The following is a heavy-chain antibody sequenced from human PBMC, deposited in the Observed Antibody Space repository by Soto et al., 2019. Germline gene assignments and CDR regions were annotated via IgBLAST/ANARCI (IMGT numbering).Heavy chain of an antibody. J-gene: IGHJ6*02. V-gene: IGHV4-4*02. D-gene: IGHD3-16*01. CDR3: TRSTHAMNGGSHYMALDDDLVTGMDV. CDR1: GASITSGHW. Sequence: QVQLQESGPRLVRPSGALSLTCSVSGASITSGHWWTWVRQSPGKGLEWIGEISDRGSAYSNPSLKSRVILSVDTSQNQFSLRLTSVTAADTAIYYCTRSTHAMNGGSHYMALDDDLVTGMDVWGPGNTVTVSS. CDR2: ISDRGSA.